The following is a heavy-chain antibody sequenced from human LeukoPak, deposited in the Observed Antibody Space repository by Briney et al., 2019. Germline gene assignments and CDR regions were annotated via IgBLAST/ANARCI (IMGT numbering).Heavy chain of an antibody. CDR2: INPTSGGT. CDR1: GYTFTGYY. Sequence: GASVKVSCKASGYTFTGYYMHWVRQAPGQGLEWMGRINPTSGGTNYAQKFQGRVTMTRDTSISTAYMELSRLRSDDTAVYYCARESCSSTSCSEDYWGQGTLVTVSS. J-gene: IGHJ4*02. V-gene: IGHV1-2*06. D-gene: IGHD2-2*01. CDR3: ARESCSSTSCSEDY.